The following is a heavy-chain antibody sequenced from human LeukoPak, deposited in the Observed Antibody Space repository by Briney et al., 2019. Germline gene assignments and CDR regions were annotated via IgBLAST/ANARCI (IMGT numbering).Heavy chain of an antibody. CDR3: ARSVAGTGQYYYYYGMDV. V-gene: IGHV1-69*04. J-gene: IGHJ6*02. CDR1: GYTFTSYG. Sequence: ASVKVSCKASGYTFTSYGISWVRQAPGQGLEWMGRIIPILGIANYAQKFQGRVTITADKSTSTAYMELSSLRSEDTAVYYCARSVAGTGQYYYYYGMDVWGQGTTVTVSS. D-gene: IGHD6-19*01. CDR2: IIPILGIA.